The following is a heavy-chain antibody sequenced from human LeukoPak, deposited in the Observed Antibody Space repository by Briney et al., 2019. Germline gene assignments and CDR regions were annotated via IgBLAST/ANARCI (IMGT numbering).Heavy chain of an antibody. J-gene: IGHJ4*02. CDR3: AKGGRYSYGPRPLDY. CDR1: GFTFSSYG. D-gene: IGHD5-18*01. CDR2: ISYDGSNK. V-gene: IGHV3-30*18. Sequence: GGSLRLSCAASGFTFSSYGMHWVRQAPGKGLEWVAVISYDGSNKYYADSVKGRFTISRDNSKNTLYLQMNSLRAEDTAVYYCAKGGRYSYGPRPLDYWGQGTLVTVSS.